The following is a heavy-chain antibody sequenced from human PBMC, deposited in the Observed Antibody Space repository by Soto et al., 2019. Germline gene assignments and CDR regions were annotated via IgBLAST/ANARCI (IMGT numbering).Heavy chain of an antibody. CDR1: GDTFNDYY. CDR3: ARESGGATATLDYYYFYMDV. D-gene: IGHD5-12*01. Sequence: QLQLVQSGAEVKRPGASVTVSCRSSGDTFNDYYIHWVRQAPGQGLEWMGWINPNGGVTKYAQKFQGWVSMTRDTSIRTVYMQLIRLRSDDTAVYYCARESGGATATLDYYYFYMDVWGTGTTVTVSS. V-gene: IGHV1-2*04. J-gene: IGHJ6*03. CDR2: INPNGGVT.